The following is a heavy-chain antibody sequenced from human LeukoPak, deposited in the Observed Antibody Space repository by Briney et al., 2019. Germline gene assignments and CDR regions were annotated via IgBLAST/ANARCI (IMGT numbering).Heavy chain of an antibody. V-gene: IGHV3-21*04. J-gene: IGHJ4*02. CDR3: AKGSGYGIGNFDY. Sequence: GGSLRLSCAASGFTFSSYSMNWVRQAPGKGLEWVSSISSSSSYIYYADSVKGRFTISRDNSKNTLYLQMNSLRAEDTAVYYCAKGSGYGIGNFDYWGQGTLVTVSS. CDR2: ISSSSSYI. D-gene: IGHD5-18*01. CDR1: GFTFSSYS.